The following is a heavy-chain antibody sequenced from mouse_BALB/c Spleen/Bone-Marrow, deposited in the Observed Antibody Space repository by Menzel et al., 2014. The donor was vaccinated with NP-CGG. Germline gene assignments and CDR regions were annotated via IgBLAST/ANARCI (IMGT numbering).Heavy chain of an antibody. V-gene: IGHV1-9*01. CDR2: ILPGSGST. J-gene: IGHJ1*01. D-gene: IGHD2-14*01. CDR3: GRGGVRGGYWYFDV. Sequence: VQVVESGAELMKPGASVKISCKATGYTFSSYWIEWVKQRPGHGLEWIGEILPGSGSTNYNEKFKGKATFTADTSSNTAYMQLSSLTSEDSAVYCCGRGGVRGGYWYFDVWGAGTTVTVSS. CDR1: GYTFSSYW.